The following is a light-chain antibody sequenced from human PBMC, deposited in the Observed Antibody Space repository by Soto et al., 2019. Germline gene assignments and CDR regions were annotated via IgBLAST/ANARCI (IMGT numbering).Light chain of an antibody. J-gene: IGKJ1*01. Sequence: IGMTPSPATLSVSPGERASLSFTANHSLSGSQLAWYQQKPGQAPRLLIHDASSRATGISDRFTGSGSGTDFTLTITTLEPEDFAVYYCQQYGSSPRTFGLGTKVDIK. CDR3: QQYGSSPRT. CDR2: DAS. V-gene: IGKV3-20*01. CDR1: HSLSGSQ.